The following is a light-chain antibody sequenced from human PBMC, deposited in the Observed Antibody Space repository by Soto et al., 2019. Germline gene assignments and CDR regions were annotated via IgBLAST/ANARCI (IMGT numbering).Light chain of an antibody. CDR3: QQSYSTPPL. V-gene: IGKV1-39*01. J-gene: IGKJ2*01. Sequence: DIQMTQSPSSLSASVGDRVTITCRASQSISSYLNWYQQKPGKAPKLLIYAASSLQSGVPSRFSGSGSGTDFPLTISSLQPEDFATYYCQQSYSTPPLFGQGTKLEIK. CDR1: QSISSY. CDR2: AAS.